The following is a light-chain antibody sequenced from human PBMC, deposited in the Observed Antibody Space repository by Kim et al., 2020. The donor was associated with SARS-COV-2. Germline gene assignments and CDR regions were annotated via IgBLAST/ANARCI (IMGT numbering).Light chain of an antibody. J-gene: IGLJ2*01. CDR1: SLRNYY. CDR2: GKY. Sequence: SELTQDPAVSVALGQTVRLTCQGDSLRNYYATWYQQRPGQAPVLVLYGKYNRPSGIPDRFSGSSSGNTASLTITGTQAGDEADYYCNSRDSNDNVVFGGGTQLTVL. CDR3: NSRDSNDNVV. V-gene: IGLV3-19*01.